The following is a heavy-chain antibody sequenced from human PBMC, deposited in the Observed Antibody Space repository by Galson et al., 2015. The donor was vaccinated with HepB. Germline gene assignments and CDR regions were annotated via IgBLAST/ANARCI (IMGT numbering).Heavy chain of an antibody. Sequence: LRLSCAASGFTFDDYGMSWVRQAPGKGLEWVSGINWNGGSTGYADSVKGRFTISRDNAKNSLYLQMNSLRAEDTALYYCARGSSVIHGYSSSWFTFDYWGQGTLVTVSS. CDR1: GFTFDDYG. V-gene: IGHV3-20*04. J-gene: IGHJ4*02. D-gene: IGHD6-13*01. CDR2: INWNGGST. CDR3: ARGSSVIHGYSSSWFTFDY.